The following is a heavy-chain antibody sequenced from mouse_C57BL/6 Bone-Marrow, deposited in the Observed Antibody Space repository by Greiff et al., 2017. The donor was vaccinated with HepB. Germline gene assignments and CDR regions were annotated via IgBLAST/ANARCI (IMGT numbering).Heavy chain of an antibody. J-gene: IGHJ2*01. CDR2: ISYDGSN. D-gene: IGHD2-2*01. Sequence: EVKLQESGPGLVKPAQSLSLTCSVTGYSITSGYYWNWIRQFPGNKLEWMGYISYDGSNNYNPSLKNRTSITRDTSKTQFFLKLNSVTTEDTATYYCARDGYYLDYWGQGTTLTVSS. CDR3: ARDGYYLDY. CDR1: GYSITSGYY. V-gene: IGHV3-6*01.